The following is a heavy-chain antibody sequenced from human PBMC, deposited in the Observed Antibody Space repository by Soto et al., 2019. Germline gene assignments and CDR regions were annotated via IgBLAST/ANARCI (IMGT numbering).Heavy chain of an antibody. CDR2: IIPISGTA. V-gene: IGHV1-69*13. J-gene: IGHJ6*02. D-gene: IGHD2-2*01. CDR1: GYTFTSYG. CDR3: ARSQGSSTSLEIYYYYYYGMDV. Sequence: SVKVSCKASGYTFTSYGISWVRQAPGQGLEWMGGIIPISGTANYAQKFQGRVTITADESTSTAYMELSSLRSEDTAVYYCARSQGSSTSLEIYYYYYYGMDVWGQGTTVTVSS.